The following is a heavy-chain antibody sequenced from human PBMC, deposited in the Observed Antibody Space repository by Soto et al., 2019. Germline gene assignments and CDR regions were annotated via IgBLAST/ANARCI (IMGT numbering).Heavy chain of an antibody. D-gene: IGHD6-13*01. CDR1: GYTFTSYY. Sequence: ASVKVCCKASGYTFTSYYMHWVRQAPGQGLEWMGIINPSGGSTSYAQKFQGRVTMTRDTSTSTVSMTLSSVTAADTAVYYCARDHRAAALRGSAPRRHGTPVPVSS. J-gene: IGHJ5*02. V-gene: IGHV1-46*01. CDR3: ARDHRAAALRGSAP. CDR2: INPSGGST.